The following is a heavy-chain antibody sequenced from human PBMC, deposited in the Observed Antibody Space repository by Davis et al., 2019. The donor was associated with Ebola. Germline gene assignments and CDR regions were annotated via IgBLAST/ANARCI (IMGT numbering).Heavy chain of an antibody. V-gene: IGHV3-23*01. Sequence: GESLKISCSASGFTFSNCAMSWVRQAPGKGLQWVSAISGSGGATYYADSVKGRFTISRDNAKNSLYLQMNSLRAEDTAVYYCAREIFYYGSGSYSYYFDYWGQGTLVTVSS. CDR2: ISGSGGAT. CDR1: GFTFSNCA. CDR3: AREIFYYGSGSYSYYFDY. D-gene: IGHD3-10*01. J-gene: IGHJ4*02.